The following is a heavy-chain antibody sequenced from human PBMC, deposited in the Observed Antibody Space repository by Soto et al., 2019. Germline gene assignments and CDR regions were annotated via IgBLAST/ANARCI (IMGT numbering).Heavy chain of an antibody. V-gene: IGHV1-69*01. CDR2: IIPIFGTA. Sequence: QVQLVQSGAEVKKPGSSVKVSCKASGGTFSSYAISWVREAPGQGREWMGGIIPIFGTANYAQKFQGRVTITADESTSTADMERSSLRSEDTAVYYCARFPYYYYYGSGSSYYYGMDVWGQGTTVTVSS. CDR3: ARFPYYYYYGSGSSYYYGMDV. J-gene: IGHJ6*02. CDR1: GGTFSSYA. D-gene: IGHD3-10*01.